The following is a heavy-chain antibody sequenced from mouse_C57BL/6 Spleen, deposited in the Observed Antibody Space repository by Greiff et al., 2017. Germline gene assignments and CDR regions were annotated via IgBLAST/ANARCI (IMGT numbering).Heavy chain of an antibody. CDR1: GFTFSDYY. Sequence: EVKLLESEGGLVQPGSSMKLSCTASGFTFSDYYMAWVRQVPEKGLEWVGNINYDGSSTYYLDSLKSRFIISRDNAKNILYLQMSSLKSEDTATYYCAREGGTSRYFDVWGTGTTVTVSS. CDR2: INYDGSST. D-gene: IGHD3-3*01. J-gene: IGHJ1*03. V-gene: IGHV5-16*01. CDR3: AREGGTSRYFDV.